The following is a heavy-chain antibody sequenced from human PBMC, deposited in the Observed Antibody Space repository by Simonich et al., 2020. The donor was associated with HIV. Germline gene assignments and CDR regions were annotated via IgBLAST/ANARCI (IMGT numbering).Heavy chain of an antibody. CDR1: GHTFIDYY. D-gene: IGHD2-2*01. V-gene: IGHV1-69-2*01. CDR3: ATVVVLPAATRGTWFDP. J-gene: IGHJ5*02. CDR2: MDPEEGEK. Sequence: EVQLVQSGAEVKKPGATMKISCNISGHTFIDYYLHWMQQAPGKGLGWVGLMDPEEGEKRDAEKFQGRVNITADTSTDTVYMELSSLRSEDTAMYYGATVVVLPAATRGTWFDPWGQGTLVTVSS.